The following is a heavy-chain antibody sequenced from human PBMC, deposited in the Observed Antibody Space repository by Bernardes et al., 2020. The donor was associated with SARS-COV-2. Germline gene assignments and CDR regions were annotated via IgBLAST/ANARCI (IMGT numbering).Heavy chain of an antibody. D-gene: IGHD6-6*01. Sequence: GESLTISCHDSGYSFTSHWIAWVRQIPGTGLEWMGMIYPDDSETRFSPSFQGRVTISADKSINTAYLQWTSLKASDTAMYYCATHSDSSERGAFDLWGQGTLVTVSS. V-gene: IGHV5-51*01. J-gene: IGHJ3*01. CDR1: GYSFTSHW. CDR2: IYPDDSET. CDR3: ATHSDSSERGAFDL.